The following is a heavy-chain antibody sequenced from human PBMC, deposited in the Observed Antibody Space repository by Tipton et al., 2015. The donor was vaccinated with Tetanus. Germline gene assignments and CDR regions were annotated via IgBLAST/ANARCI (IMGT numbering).Heavy chain of an antibody. CDR2: INAGNGNT. CDR3: ARGGRVRNRFDSSGSLDY. V-gene: IGHV1-3*01. J-gene: IGHJ4*02. Sequence: QLVQSGAEVKKTGASVKVSCKASGYTFTSYAMHWVRQAPGQRLEWMRWINAGNGNTKYSQKFQGRVTITRDTSASTAYMELSSLRSEDTAVYYCARGGRVRNRFDSSGSLDYWGQGTLVTVSS. CDR1: GYTFTSYA. D-gene: IGHD3-22*01.